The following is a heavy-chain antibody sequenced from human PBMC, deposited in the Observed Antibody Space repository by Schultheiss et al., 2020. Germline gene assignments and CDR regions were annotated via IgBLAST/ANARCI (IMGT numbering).Heavy chain of an antibody. CDR2: IYYSGST. V-gene: IGHV4-31*03. Sequence: SETLSLTCTVSGGSISSSSYYWGWIRQHPGKGLEWIGYIYYSGSTYYNPSLKSRVTISVDTSKNQFSLNLSSVTAADTAVYYCARVPDILWGQGTLVTVSS. CDR3: ARVPDIL. J-gene: IGHJ4*02. CDR1: GGSISSSSYY.